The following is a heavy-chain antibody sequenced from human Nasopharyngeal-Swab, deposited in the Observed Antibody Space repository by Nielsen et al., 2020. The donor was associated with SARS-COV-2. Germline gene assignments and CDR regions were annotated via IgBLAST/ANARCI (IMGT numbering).Heavy chain of an antibody. J-gene: IGHJ4*02. Sequence: SATLSLTWAVYDGSFSGYYWSWIRHLPGKGLEWIGEINHSGSTTYNPSLKRRVTISVDTSKNQSSLKPSSVTAADTAVYYCARGVGQYYYDSSGYYFFDYWGQGTLVTVSS. CDR3: ARGVGQYYYDSSGYYFFDY. V-gene: IGHV4-34*01. CDR2: INHSGST. D-gene: IGHD3-22*01. CDR1: DGSFSGYY.